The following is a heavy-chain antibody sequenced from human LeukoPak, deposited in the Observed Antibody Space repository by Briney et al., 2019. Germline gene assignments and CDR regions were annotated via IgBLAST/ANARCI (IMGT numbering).Heavy chain of an antibody. V-gene: IGHV3-23*01. CDR3: ARVSQGYCSSTSSSIGYYFDY. D-gene: IGHD2-2*01. CDR2: ISGSGGST. J-gene: IGHJ4*02. Sequence: HPGGSLRPSCTASGFTFGDYAMSWVRQAPGKGLEWVSAISGSGGSTYYADSVKGRFTISRDNSKNTLYLQMNSLRAEDTAVYYCARVSQGYCSSTSSSIGYYFDYWGQGTLVTVSS. CDR1: GFTFGDYA.